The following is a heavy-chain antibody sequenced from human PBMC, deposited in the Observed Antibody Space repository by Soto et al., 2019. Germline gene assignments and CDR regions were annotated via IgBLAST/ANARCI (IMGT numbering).Heavy chain of an antibody. CDR3: ARGAVVVTAFPGGWFDP. CDR2: IIPILGIA. CDR1: GGTFSSYT. D-gene: IGHD2-21*02. V-gene: IGHV1-69*02. Sequence: QVQLVQSGAEVKKPGSSVKVSCKASGGTFSSYTISWVRQAPGQGLEWMGRIIPILGIANYAQKFQGRVPITADKSTSTAYMELSSLRSEDTAVYYCARGAVVVTAFPGGWFDPWGQGTLVTVSS. J-gene: IGHJ5*02.